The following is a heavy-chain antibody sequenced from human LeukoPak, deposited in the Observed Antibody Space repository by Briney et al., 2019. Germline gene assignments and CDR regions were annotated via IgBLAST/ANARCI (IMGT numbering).Heavy chain of an antibody. CDR1: GFTFSSYS. CDR3: ATTDTAMANDAFDI. CDR2: ISSSSSYI. V-gene: IGHV3-21*01. D-gene: IGHD5-18*01. Sequence: GGSLRLSCAASGFTFSSYSMNWVRQAPGKGLEWVSSISSSSSYIYYADSVKGRFTISRDNAKNSLYLQMNSLRAEDTAVYYCATTDTAMANDAFDIWGQGTMVTVSS. J-gene: IGHJ3*02.